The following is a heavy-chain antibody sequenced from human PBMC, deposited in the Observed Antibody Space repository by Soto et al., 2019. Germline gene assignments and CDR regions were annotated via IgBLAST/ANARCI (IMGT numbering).Heavy chain of an antibody. CDR3: TRLGAGTTPYYYYGMDV. J-gene: IGHJ6*02. CDR1: GYSFTTYW. CDR2: IDPSGSYT. D-gene: IGHD1-7*01. Sequence: GESLKISCKGSGYSFTTYWITWVRQMRGKGLEWMGRIDPSGSYTNYSPSFEGHVTISVDKSISTAYLHWSSLKASDTAMYYCTRLGAGTTPYYYYGMDVWGQGTTVPVSS. V-gene: IGHV5-10-1*01.